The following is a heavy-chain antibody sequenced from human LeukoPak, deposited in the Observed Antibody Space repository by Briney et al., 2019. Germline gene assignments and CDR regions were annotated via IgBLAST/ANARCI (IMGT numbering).Heavy chain of an antibody. CDR3: ARAYYDSSGPKGYFDY. Sequence: ASVKVSCKASGGTFSRYAISWVRQAPGQGLEWTGGIIPIFGTANYAQKFQGRVTITTDESTSTAYMELSSLRSEDTAVYYCARAYYDSSGPKGYFDYWGQGTLVTVS. J-gene: IGHJ4*02. D-gene: IGHD3-22*01. CDR2: IIPIFGTA. V-gene: IGHV1-69*05. CDR1: GGTFSRYA.